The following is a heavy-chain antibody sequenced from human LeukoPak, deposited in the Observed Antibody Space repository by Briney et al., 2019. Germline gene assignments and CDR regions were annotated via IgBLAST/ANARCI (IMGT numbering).Heavy chain of an antibody. Sequence: GGSLRLSCAASGFTFSGYSMNWVRQAPGKGLEWVSSIDSSSSYISYADSVKGRFTISRDNAKNSLYLQMNSLRAEDTAVYYCARVAAGVAANGYWGQGTLVTVSS. J-gene: IGHJ4*02. CDR1: GFTFSGYS. CDR2: IDSSSSYI. D-gene: IGHD2-15*01. V-gene: IGHV3-21*04. CDR3: ARVAAGVAANGY.